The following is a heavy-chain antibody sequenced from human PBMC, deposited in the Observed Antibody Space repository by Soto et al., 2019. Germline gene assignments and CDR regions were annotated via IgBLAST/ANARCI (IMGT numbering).Heavy chain of an antibody. Sequence: SETLSLTCAVSGYSISSGYYWGWIRQPPGKGLEWIGSIYHSGSTYYNPSLKSRVTISVDTSKNQFSLKLSSVTAADTAVYYCARGNYDFAGGRAFDIWGQGTMVTVS. CDR3: ARGNYDFAGGRAFDI. V-gene: IGHV4-38-2*01. J-gene: IGHJ3*02. D-gene: IGHD3-3*01. CDR1: GYSISSGYY. CDR2: IYHSGST.